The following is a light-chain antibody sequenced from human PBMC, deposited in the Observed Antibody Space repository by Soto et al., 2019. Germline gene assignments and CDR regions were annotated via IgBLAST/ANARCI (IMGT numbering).Light chain of an antibody. CDR1: GSDVGDSSH. CDR2: EVN. J-gene: IGLJ1*01. V-gene: IGLV2-11*01. CDR3: CAYTVSRTYV. Sequence: QSVLTQPRSVSGSPGQSVTISCTATGSDVGDSSHVSWYQLHPGKAPKLMIYEVNNRPSGVPDRFSGSKSGSTASLTISGLQAEDEAEYYCCAYTVSRTYVFGTGTKLTVL.